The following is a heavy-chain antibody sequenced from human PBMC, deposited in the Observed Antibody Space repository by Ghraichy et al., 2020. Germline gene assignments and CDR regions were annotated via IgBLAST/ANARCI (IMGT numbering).Heavy chain of an antibody. D-gene: IGHD3-22*01. J-gene: IGHJ3*02. CDR2: ISAYNGNT. V-gene: IGHV1-18*04. CDR3: ARGREVTMIVVVITGLDAFDI. Sequence: ASVKVSCKASGYTFTSYGISWVRQAPGQGLEWMGWISAYNGNTNYAQKLQGRVTMTTDTSTSTAYMELRSLRSDDTAVYYWARGREVTMIVVVITGLDAFDIWGQGTMVTVSS. CDR1: GYTFTSYG.